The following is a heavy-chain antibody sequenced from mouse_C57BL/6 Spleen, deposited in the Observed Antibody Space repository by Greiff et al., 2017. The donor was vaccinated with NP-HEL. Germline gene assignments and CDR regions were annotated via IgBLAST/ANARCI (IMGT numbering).Heavy chain of an antibody. Sequence: EVQLVESGGGLVKPGGSLKLSCAASGFTFSDYGMHWVRQAPEKGLEWVAYISSGSSTIYYADTVKGRFTISRDNAKNTLFLQMTSLRSEDTAMYYCASNHFYYAMDYWGQGTSVTVSS. CDR1: GFTFSDYG. D-gene: IGHD6-1*01. J-gene: IGHJ4*01. CDR3: ASNHFYYAMDY. V-gene: IGHV5-17*01. CDR2: ISSGSSTI.